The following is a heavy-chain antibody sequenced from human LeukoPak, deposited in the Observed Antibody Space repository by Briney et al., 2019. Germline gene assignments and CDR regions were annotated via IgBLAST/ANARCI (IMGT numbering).Heavy chain of an antibody. D-gene: IGHD3-10*01. Sequence: GGSLRLSCAASGFTFSSYAMHWVRQAPGKGLEWVAVISYDGSNKYYADSVKGRFTISRDNSKNTLYLQMNSLRAEDTAVYYCAKGRITMVRGVSMDVWGKGTTVTISS. CDR1: GFTFSSYA. CDR3: AKGRITMVRGVSMDV. J-gene: IGHJ6*04. V-gene: IGHV3-30*04. CDR2: ISYDGSNK.